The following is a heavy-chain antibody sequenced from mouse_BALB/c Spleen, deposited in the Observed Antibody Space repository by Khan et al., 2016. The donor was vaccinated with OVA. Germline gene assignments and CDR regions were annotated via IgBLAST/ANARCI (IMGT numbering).Heavy chain of an antibody. CDR1: GYTFTSYW. Sequence: VQLQQSGAELAKPGASVKMSCKASGYTFTSYWMHWVKQRPGQGLEWIGYINPSTGYTEYNQKFKDKATLTADKSSSTAYMQLSSLTSEDSAVYYCARSVLGRFAYWGQGTTLTVSS. D-gene: IGHD4-1*01. CDR3: ARSVLGRFAY. V-gene: IGHV1-7*01. CDR2: INPSTGYT. J-gene: IGHJ2*01.